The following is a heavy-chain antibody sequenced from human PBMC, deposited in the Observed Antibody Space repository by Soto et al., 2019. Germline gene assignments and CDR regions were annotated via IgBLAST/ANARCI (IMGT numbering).Heavy chain of an antibody. V-gene: IGHV3-48*03. CDR1: GFTLSSYE. J-gene: IGHJ6*02. Sequence: GGSLRLSCAASGFTLSSYEMNWVRQAPGKGLEWVSYISSSGSTIYYADSVKGRFTISRDNAKNSLYLQMNSLRAEDTAVYYCARGRNSWASYYGMDVWGQGTTVTVSS. D-gene: IGHD1-7*01. CDR3: ARGRNSWASYYGMDV. CDR2: ISSSGSTI.